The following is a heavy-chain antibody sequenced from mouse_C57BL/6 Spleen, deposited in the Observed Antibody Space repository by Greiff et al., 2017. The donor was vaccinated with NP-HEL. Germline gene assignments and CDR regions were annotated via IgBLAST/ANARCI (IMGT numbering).Heavy chain of an antibody. D-gene: IGHD2-4*01. CDR1: GFNIKDYY. Sequence: VQLQQSGAELVRPGASVKLSCTASGFNIKDYYMHWVKQRPEQGLEWIGWIDPENGDTEYASKFQGKATITADTSSNTAYLQLSSLTSEDTDVYYCTTGRDYDETYWGQGTLVTVSA. V-gene: IGHV14-4*01. CDR2: IDPENGDT. CDR3: TTGRDYDETY. J-gene: IGHJ3*01.